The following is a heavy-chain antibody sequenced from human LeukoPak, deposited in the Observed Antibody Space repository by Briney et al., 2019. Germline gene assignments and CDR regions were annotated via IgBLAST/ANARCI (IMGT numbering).Heavy chain of an antibody. J-gene: IGHJ4*02. CDR2: IYHSGST. D-gene: IGHD3-22*01. Sequence: SETLSLTCAVSGGSISSGGYSWSWIRQPPGKGLEWIGYIYHSGSTYYNPSLKSRVTISVDRSKNQFSLKLSSMTAADTAVYYCARDSSGYIDYWGQGTLVTVSS. V-gene: IGHV4-30-2*01. CDR1: GGSISSGGYS. CDR3: ARDSSGYIDY.